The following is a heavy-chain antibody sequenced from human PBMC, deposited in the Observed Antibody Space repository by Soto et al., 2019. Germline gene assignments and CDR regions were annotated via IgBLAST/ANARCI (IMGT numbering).Heavy chain of an antibody. CDR3: AKGGWELLRY. CDR2: ISYDGSNK. CDR1: GFTFSSYG. J-gene: IGHJ4*02. D-gene: IGHD1-26*01. Sequence: QVQLVESGGGVVQPGRSLRLSCAASGFTFSSYGMHWVRQAPGKGLEWVAVISYDGSNKYYADSVKGRFTISRDNSKNTLYLQMISLRAEDTAVYYCAKGGWELLRYWGQGTLVTVSS. V-gene: IGHV3-30*18.